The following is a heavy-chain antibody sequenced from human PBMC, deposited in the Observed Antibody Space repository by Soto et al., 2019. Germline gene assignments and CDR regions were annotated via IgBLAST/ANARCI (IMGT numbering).Heavy chain of an antibody. J-gene: IGHJ6*02. CDR2: INPSGGST. D-gene: IGHD4-17*01. CDR1: GYTFTSYY. V-gene: IGHV1-46*03. CDR3: ASSGEDYYYGMDV. Sequence: ASVKVSCKASGYTFTSYYMHWVRQAPGQGLEWMGIINPSGGSTSYAQKFQGRVTMTRDTSTSTVYMELSSLRSEDTAVYYCASSGEDYYYGMDVWGQGTTVTVS.